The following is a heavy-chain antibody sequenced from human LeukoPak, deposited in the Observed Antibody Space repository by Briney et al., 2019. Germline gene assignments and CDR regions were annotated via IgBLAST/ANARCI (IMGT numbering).Heavy chain of an antibody. J-gene: IGHJ4*02. CDR1: GYTFTDYH. Sequence: GASVRVSCKASGYTFTDYHLHWVRKAPGQGLEWMGWINPNTGGANHAQRLQGRVTMTRDTSITTAYMELSRLRSDDTALYYCASDIRPRVESFDYWGQGTLITVSS. V-gene: IGHV1-2*02. D-gene: IGHD3-3*01. CDR3: ASDIRPRVESFDY. CDR2: INPNTGGA.